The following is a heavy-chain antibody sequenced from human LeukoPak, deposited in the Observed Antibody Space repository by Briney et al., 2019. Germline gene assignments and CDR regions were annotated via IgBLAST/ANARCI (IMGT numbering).Heavy chain of an antibody. J-gene: IGHJ3*02. CDR1: GFTFSSYG. CDR2: IWYGGSNK. V-gene: IGHV3-33*08. D-gene: IGHD5-12*01. Sequence: GGSLRLSCAASGFTFSSYGMHWVRQAPGKGLEWVAVIWYGGSNKYYADSVKGRFTISRDNSKNTLYLQMNSLRAVDTAVYYCARGYDYEDAFDIWGQGTMVTVSS. CDR3: ARGYDYEDAFDI.